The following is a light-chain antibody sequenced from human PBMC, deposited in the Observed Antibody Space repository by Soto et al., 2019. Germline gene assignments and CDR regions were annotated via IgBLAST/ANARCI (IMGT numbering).Light chain of an antibody. Sequence: DIQMTQSPSTLSASVGDRVTITCRASQSISSWLAWYQQKPGKAPNLLIYKASSLESGVPSRFSGSGSGTEFTLTISSLQPDEFATYYCQQYNSYPLTFGVGTKVEIK. CDR3: QQYNSYPLT. J-gene: IGKJ4*01. CDR1: QSISSW. CDR2: KAS. V-gene: IGKV1-5*03.